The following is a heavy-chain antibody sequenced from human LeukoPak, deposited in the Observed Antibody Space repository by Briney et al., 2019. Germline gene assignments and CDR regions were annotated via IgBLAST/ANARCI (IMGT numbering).Heavy chain of an antibody. V-gene: IGHV3-33*01. Sequence: GGSLRLSCAASGFTFSSHGMHWVRQAPGKGLEWVAVIWNDGGNKYYADSVKGRFTISRDNSKNTLYLQMNSLRAEDTAVYYCARDRGLIAAAANALDYWGQGTLVTVSS. D-gene: IGHD6-13*01. J-gene: IGHJ4*02. CDR2: IWNDGGNK. CDR1: GFTFSSHG. CDR3: ARDRGLIAAAANALDY.